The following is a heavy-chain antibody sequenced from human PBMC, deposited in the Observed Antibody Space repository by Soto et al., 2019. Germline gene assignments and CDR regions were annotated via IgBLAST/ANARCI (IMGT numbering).Heavy chain of an antibody. V-gene: IGHV4-30-2*01. Sequence: QLQLQESGSGLVKPSQTLSLTCAVSGGSISSGGYSWSWIRQPPGKGLEWIGYIYHRGSTYYNPFLKSRVTISVDRSKNQFSLKLSSVTAADTAVYYCARGPWNDDMGHFDPWGQGTLVTVSS. J-gene: IGHJ5*02. D-gene: IGHD1-1*01. CDR2: IYHRGST. CDR3: ARGPWNDDMGHFDP. CDR1: GGSISSGGYS.